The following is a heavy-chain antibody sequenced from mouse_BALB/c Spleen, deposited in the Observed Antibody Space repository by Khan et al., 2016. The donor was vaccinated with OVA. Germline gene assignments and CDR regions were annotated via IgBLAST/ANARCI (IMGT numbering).Heavy chain of an antibody. CDR2: ISSGADYT. CDR3: ASHLTGSFAY. J-gene: IGHJ3*01. CDR1: GFTFSAYS. Sequence: EVQGVESGGDLVKPGGSLKLSCAASGFTFSAYSMSWVRQTPDKRLEWVATISSGADYTYYPDGVKGRFTISRDNAKNTLYLQMSSLKSEDTARDYWASHLTGSFAYWGQGTLVTGSA. V-gene: IGHV5-6*01. D-gene: IGHD4-1*01.